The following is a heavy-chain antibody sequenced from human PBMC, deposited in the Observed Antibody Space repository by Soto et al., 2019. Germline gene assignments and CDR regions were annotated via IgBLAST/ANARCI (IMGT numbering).Heavy chain of an antibody. CDR2: IIPIFGTA. Sequence: SVKVSCKSSGGTFSSYAISWVRQAPGQGLEWMGGIIPIFGTANYAQKFQGRVTITADKSTSTAYMELSSLRSEDTAVYYCARVGKAAAGTRNWFDPWGQGTLVTVSS. J-gene: IGHJ5*02. D-gene: IGHD6-13*01. CDR3: ARVGKAAAGTRNWFDP. V-gene: IGHV1-69*06. CDR1: GGTFSSYA.